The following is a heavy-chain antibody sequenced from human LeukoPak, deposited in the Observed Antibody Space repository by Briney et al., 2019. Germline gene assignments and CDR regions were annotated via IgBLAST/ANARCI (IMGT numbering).Heavy chain of an antibody. CDR1: GYTATSYY. Sequence: ASVKVSCKASGYTATSYYMHWVRQAPGQGLEWMAILNPSGGSSNYAQKFQGRVTITADESTSTAYMELSSLGSEDTAVYYCARGHNRYYDSGNDYWGQGTLVTVSS. D-gene: IGHD3-22*01. J-gene: IGHJ4*02. CDR3: ARGHNRYYDSGNDY. V-gene: IGHV1-46*01. CDR2: LNPSGGSS.